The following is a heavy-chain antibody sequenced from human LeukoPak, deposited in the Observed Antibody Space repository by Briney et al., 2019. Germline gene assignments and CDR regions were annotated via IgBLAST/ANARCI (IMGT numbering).Heavy chain of an antibody. V-gene: IGHV3-11*01. CDR1: GFAFNDYY. Sequence: PGGSLRLSCAASGFAFNDYYMSWIRQAPGKGLEWVSYISSSSSAIYYADSVKGRFTISRDNAKNSLYLQMNSLRAEDTAVYYCARNTEGVRGRPWGQGTLVTVSS. CDR3: ARNTEGVRGRP. CDR2: ISSSSSAI. J-gene: IGHJ5*02. D-gene: IGHD3-10*01.